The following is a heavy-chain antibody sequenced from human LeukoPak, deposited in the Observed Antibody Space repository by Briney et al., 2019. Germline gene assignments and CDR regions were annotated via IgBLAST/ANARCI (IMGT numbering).Heavy chain of an antibody. CDR2: FDPEDGET. D-gene: IGHD6-19*01. Sequence: GASVKVPCKVSGYTLTELSMHWGRQAPGKGFEWMEGFDPEDGETIYAQKFKGRVTMTEETSTDTAYREVRRVSSEETAVYYCEPTWYSSCWYMVYWGQGTLVSVST. CDR3: EPTWYSSCWYMVY. V-gene: IGHV1-24*01. J-gene: IGHJ4*02. CDR1: GYTLTELS.